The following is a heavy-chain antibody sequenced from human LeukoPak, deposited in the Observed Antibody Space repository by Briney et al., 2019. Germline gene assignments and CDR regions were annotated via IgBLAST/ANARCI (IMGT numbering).Heavy chain of an antibody. Sequence: ASETLSLTCTVSGGSISSYYWSWIRQPPGKGLEWIGYIYYSGSTNYNPSLKSRVTISVDTSKNQFSLKLSSVTAADTAVYYCARARTVTTLDYWGQGTLVTVSS. V-gene: IGHV4-59*01. D-gene: IGHD4-17*01. J-gene: IGHJ4*02. CDR1: GGSISSYY. CDR3: ARARTVTTLDY. CDR2: IYYSGST.